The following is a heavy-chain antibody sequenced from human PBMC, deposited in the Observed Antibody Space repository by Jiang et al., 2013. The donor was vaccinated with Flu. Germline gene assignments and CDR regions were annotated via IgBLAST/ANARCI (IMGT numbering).Heavy chain of an antibody. CDR2: ISSDGTET. Sequence: LLESGGGVVQPGRSLRLSCAASGFTFSAYGMQWVRQAPGKGLEWVAAISSDGTETWYADSVKGQFTISRDNNKSTLYLQKSSLRADDTAVYYCARDGYPWGQGTLVTVSS. CDR1: GFTFSAYG. J-gene: IGHJ5*02. CDR3: ARDGYP. V-gene: IGHV3-33*01. D-gene: IGHD6-13*01.